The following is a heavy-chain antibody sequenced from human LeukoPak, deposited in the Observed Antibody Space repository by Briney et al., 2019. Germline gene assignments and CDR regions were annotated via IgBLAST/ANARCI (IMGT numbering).Heavy chain of an antibody. D-gene: IGHD2-8*02. CDR3: ARDTGRNFFLP. Sequence: VASVMISCKTSGYTFTSYYMHWVRQAPGQGLEWMGWISTYNAKTKYAQNLQGRVAMTTDTSTSTVYMELRSLTSDDTAVYYCARDTGRNFFLPGGQGTLVTVAS. CDR2: ISTYNAKT. J-gene: IGHJ5*02. V-gene: IGHV1-18*04. CDR1: GYTFTSYY.